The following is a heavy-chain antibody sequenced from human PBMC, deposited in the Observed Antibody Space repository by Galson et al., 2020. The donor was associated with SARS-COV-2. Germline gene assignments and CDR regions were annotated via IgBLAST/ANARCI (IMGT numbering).Heavy chain of an antibody. V-gene: IGHV1-2*02. J-gene: IGHJ6*02. CDR3: ARDYDLRDYYYYGMDV. Sequence: ASVKVSCKASGYTFTGYYMHWVRQAPGQGLEWMGWINPNNGGTNYSQKFQGRVTMTRDTSISTAYMELSRLRSDDTAVYYCARDYDLRDYYYYGMDVWGQGTTVIVSS. D-gene: IGHD3-3*01. CDR1: GYTFTGYY. CDR2: INPNNGGT.